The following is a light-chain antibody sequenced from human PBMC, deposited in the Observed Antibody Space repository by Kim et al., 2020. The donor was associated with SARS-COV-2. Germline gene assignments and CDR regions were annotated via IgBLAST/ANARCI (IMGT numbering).Light chain of an antibody. Sequence: ASVGDRVTITCRTTESISSHLHWYQQKPGRAPKLLISAASTLQGGVPLRFSGSGSETDFTLTISSLQPEDFATYFCQQSYITPFTFGPGTKVDIK. CDR2: AAS. CDR1: ESISSH. J-gene: IGKJ3*01. V-gene: IGKV1-39*01. CDR3: QQSYITPFT.